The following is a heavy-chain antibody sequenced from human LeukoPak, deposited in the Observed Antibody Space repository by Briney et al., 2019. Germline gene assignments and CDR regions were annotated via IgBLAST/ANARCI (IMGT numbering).Heavy chain of an antibody. CDR1: GDSVSSNSAA. CDR2: TYYRSKWYN. D-gene: IGHD6-6*01. J-gene: IGHJ5*02. V-gene: IGHV6-1*01. CDR3: ARGQGIAALNWFDP. Sequence: TLSLTCAISGDSVSSNSAAWNWIRQSPSRGLEWLGRTYYRSKWYNDYAVSVKSRITINPDTSKNQFSLRLNSVTPEDTAVYYCARGQGIAALNWFDPWGQGTLVTVSS.